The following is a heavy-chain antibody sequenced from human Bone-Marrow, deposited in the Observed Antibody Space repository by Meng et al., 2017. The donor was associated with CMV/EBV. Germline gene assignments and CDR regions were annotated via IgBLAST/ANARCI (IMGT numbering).Heavy chain of an antibody. J-gene: IGHJ5*02. D-gene: IGHD2-2*01. CDR2: ISWNRGNI. Sequence: SLKISFAASGFTFDDYAMHWVRHTPGKGLEWVSGISWNRGNIVYADSVKSRFTISRDNAKNSLYPQMNSLRAADTSLYYCVKDNTQGYCTGTSCFGWFDHWGQGTLVTVSS. CDR3: VKDNTQGYCTGTSCFGWFDH. CDR1: GFTFDDYA. V-gene: IGHV3-9*01.